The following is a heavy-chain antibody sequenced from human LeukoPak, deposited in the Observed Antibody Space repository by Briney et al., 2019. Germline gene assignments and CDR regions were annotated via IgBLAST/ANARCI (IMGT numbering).Heavy chain of an antibody. CDR1: GGSFSGYY. CDR3: ARSFSYYDFWSGYYTGIHFDY. D-gene: IGHD3-3*01. J-gene: IGHJ4*02. CDR2: INHSGST. V-gene: IGHV4-34*01. Sequence: PSETLSLTCAVYGGSFSGYYWSWIRQPPGKGLEWIGEINHSGSTNYNPSLKSRVTISVDTSKNQFPLKLSSVTAADTAVYYCARSFSYYDFWSGYYTGIHFDYWGQGTLVTVSS.